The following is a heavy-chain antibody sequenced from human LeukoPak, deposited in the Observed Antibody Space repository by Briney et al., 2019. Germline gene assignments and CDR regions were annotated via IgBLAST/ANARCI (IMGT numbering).Heavy chain of an antibody. J-gene: IGHJ4*02. CDR3: ARDVPQPDY. Sequence: GGSLRLSCAASGFTVSSNYMSWVRQAPGKGLEWVAVIWYDGSNKYYADSVKGRFTISRDNSKNTLYLQMNSLRAEDTAVYYCARDVPQPDYWGQGTLVTVSS. D-gene: IGHD3-10*02. CDR2: IWYDGSNK. CDR1: GFTVSSNY. V-gene: IGHV3-33*08.